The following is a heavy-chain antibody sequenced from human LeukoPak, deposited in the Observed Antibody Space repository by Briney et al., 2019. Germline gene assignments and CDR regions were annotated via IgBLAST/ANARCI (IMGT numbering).Heavy chain of an antibody. CDR3: PRGRRDILTGAHWYFDL. V-gene: IGHV1-8*01. D-gene: IGHD3-9*01. J-gene: IGHJ2*01. CDR1: GYTFTSYD. Sequence: GASVKVSCKASGYTFTSYDINWVRQATGQGLEWMGWMNPNSGITGYAQKFQGRVTMTRNTSISTAYMKLSSLRSEDTAVYYCPRGRRDILTGAHWYFDLWGRGTLVTVSS. CDR2: MNPNSGIT.